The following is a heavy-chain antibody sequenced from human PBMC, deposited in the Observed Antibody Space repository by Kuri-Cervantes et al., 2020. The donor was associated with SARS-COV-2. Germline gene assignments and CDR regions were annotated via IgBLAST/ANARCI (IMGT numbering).Heavy chain of an antibody. J-gene: IGHJ5*02. CDR2: INHSGST. V-gene: IGHV4-34*01. D-gene: IGHD5-18*01. CDR3: ARGFLDSYGLNWFDP. Sequence: ESLKISCAVYGGSFSGYYWSWIRQPPGKGLEWIGEINHSGSTNYNPSLKSRVTISVDTSKNQFSLKLSSVTAADTAVYYCARGFLDSYGLNWFDPWGQGTLVTVSS. CDR1: GGSFSGYY.